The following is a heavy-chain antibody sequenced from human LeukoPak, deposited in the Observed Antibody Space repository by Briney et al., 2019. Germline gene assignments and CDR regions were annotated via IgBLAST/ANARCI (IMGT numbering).Heavy chain of an antibody. Sequence: GESLKISCKGSGYSFTSYWIGWVRQMPGKGLEWMGIIYPSDSDTRYSPSFQGQVTISADKSISTAYLQWSSLKASDTAMYYCASFYDSSGYYPPFDYWGQGTLVTVSS. CDR1: GYSFTSYW. CDR2: IYPSDSDT. J-gene: IGHJ4*02. V-gene: IGHV5-51*01. D-gene: IGHD3-22*01. CDR3: ASFYDSSGYYPPFDY.